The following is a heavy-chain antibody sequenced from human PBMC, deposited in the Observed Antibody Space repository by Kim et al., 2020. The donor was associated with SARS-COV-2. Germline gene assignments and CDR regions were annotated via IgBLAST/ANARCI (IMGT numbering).Heavy chain of an antibody. D-gene: IGHD6-19*01. CDR3: AKALRISSGWYYFDY. Sequence: DSVKGRFTISRDNSKNTLYLQMNSLRAEDTAVYYSAKALRISSGWYYFDYWGQGTLVTVSS. J-gene: IGHJ4*02. V-gene: IGHV3-23*01.